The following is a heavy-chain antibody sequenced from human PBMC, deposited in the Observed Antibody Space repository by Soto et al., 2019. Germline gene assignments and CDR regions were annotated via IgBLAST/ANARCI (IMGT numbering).Heavy chain of an antibody. V-gene: IGHV3-23*01. CDR2: ISGSGASS. CDR3: AKDLVTLPR. J-gene: IGHJ4*02. D-gene: IGHD2-8*02. CDR1: GFTFSDYA. Sequence: PGRSLLLSCAAVGFTFSDYAMTWVRQAPGKGLEWVSAISGSGASSYYADSVRGRFSISRDNSKNTLFLQMNSLRAEDTAVYYCAKDLVTLPRWGQGALVTVSS.